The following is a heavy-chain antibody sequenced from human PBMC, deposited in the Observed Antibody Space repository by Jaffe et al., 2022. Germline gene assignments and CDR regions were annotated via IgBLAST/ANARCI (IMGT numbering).Heavy chain of an antibody. CDR3: AKALTPWDIVVVVAATPFDY. CDR2: ISWNSGSI. V-gene: IGHV3-9*01. J-gene: IGHJ4*02. CDR1: GFTFDDYA. D-gene: IGHD2-15*01. Sequence: EVQLVESGGGLVQPGRSLRLSCAASGFTFDDYAMHWVRQAPGKGLEWVSGISWNSGSIGYADSVKGRFTISRDNAKNSLYLQMNSLRAEDTALYYCAKALTPWDIVVVVAATPFDYWGQGTLVTVSS.